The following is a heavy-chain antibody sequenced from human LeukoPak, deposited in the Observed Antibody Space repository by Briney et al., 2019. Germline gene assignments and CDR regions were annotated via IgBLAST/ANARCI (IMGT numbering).Heavy chain of an antibody. D-gene: IGHD5-12*01. Sequence: PSETLSLTCTVSGGSISSYYWSWIRQPAGEGLEWIGRIYTSGSTNYNPSLKSRVTMSVDTSKNQFSLQLSSVTAADTAVYYCARDSVRLPCDYWGQGTLVTVSS. CDR1: GGSISSYY. V-gene: IGHV4-4*07. CDR3: ARDSVRLPCDY. CDR2: IYTSGST. J-gene: IGHJ4*02.